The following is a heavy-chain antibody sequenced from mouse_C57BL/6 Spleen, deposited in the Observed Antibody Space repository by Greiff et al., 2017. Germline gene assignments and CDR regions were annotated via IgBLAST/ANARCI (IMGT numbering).Heavy chain of an antibody. J-gene: IGHJ1*03. CDR1: GFTFTDYY. CDR3: ARSYYYGSSWNFDV. D-gene: IGHD1-1*01. CDR2: IRNKANGYTT. Sequence: EVKVEESGGGLVQPGGSLSLSCAASGFTFTDYYMSWVRQPPGKALEWLGFIRNKANGYTTEYSASVKGRFTISRDNSQSILYLQMNALRAEDSATYYCARSYYYGSSWNFDVWGTGTTVTVSS. V-gene: IGHV7-3*01.